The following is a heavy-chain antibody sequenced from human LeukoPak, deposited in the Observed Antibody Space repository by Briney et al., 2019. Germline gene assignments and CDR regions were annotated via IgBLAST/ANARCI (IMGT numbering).Heavy chain of an antibody. CDR1: GGSISSSSYY. V-gene: IGHV4-39*01. CDR2: IYYSGST. CDR3: ARTRGDITSNYFDY. Sequence: SETLSLTCTVSGGSISSSSYYWGWIRQPPGKGLEWIGSIYYSGSTYYNPSLKSRVTISVDTSKNQFSLKLSSVTAADTAVHYCARTRGDITSNYFDYWGQGTLVTVSS. D-gene: IGHD3-10*01. J-gene: IGHJ4*02.